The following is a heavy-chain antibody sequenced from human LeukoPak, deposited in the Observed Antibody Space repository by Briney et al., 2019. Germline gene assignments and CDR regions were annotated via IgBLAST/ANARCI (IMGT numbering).Heavy chain of an antibody. CDR1: GFTFSSYA. Sequence: GGSLRLSCAASGFTFSSYAMSWVRQAPGKGLEWVAAISRSGGSIYYADSVKGRFTISRDNAKNTLYLQMNSLRAEDTAVYYCAKDGRLILLRVVYYFDYWGQGTLVTVSS. CDR2: ISRSGGSI. D-gene: IGHD3-16*01. V-gene: IGHV3-23*01. CDR3: AKDGRLILLRVVYYFDY. J-gene: IGHJ4*02.